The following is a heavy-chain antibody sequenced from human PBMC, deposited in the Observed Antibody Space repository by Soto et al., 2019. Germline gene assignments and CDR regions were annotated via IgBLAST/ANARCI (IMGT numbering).Heavy chain of an antibody. CDR3: AKSSVRYCSGGSCYPTSLSSFGDP. V-gene: IGHV3-30*18. CDR2: ISYDGSNK. Sequence: GGSLRLSCAASGFTFSSYGMHWVRQAPGKGLEWVAVISYDGSNKYYADPVKGRFTISRDNSKNTLYLQMNSLRAEDTAVYYCAKSSVRYCSGGSCYPTSLSSFGDPWGQGTLVTVSS. CDR1: GFTFSSYG. D-gene: IGHD2-15*01. J-gene: IGHJ5*02.